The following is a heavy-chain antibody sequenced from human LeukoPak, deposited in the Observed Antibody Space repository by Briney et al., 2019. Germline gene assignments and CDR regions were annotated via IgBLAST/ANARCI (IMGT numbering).Heavy chain of an antibody. J-gene: IGHJ4*02. V-gene: IGHV1-18*01. Sequence: ASVKVSCKASGYTFTSYGISLVRQAPGQGLEWMGWISAYNGNTNYAQKLQGRVTMTTDTSTSTAYMELRSLRSDDTAVYYCARPAYYDSSGYVIDYWGQGTLVTVSS. CDR2: ISAYNGNT. CDR1: GYTFTSYG. D-gene: IGHD3-22*01. CDR3: ARPAYYDSSGYVIDY.